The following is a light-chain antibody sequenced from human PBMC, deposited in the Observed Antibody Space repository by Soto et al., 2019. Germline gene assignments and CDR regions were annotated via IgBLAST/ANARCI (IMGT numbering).Light chain of an antibody. CDR2: KAS. CDR3: QHYIGYYGI. V-gene: IGKV1-5*03. Sequence: DIQMTQSPSTLSASVGDRVTITCRASQSLNSWLAWYQHKPGKAPKLLIHKASILASGVPSRFSGSDSGSEFTLTISSMQPDDFATYYCQHYIGYYGIFGQVTKVYSK. J-gene: IGKJ1*01. CDR1: QSLNSW.